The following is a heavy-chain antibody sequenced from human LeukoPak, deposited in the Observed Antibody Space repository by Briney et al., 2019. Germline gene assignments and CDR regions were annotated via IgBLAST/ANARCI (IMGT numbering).Heavy chain of an antibody. CDR3: ARRIRGVNDAFDI. Sequence: SETLSLTCAIYGGSFSAYYWNWIRQPPGKGLGWIGEINHSGSTNYNPSLKSRVTMSADTSKNQFSLRLTSVTAADTAVYYCARRIRGVNDAFDIWGQGTMVTVSS. CDR2: INHSGST. CDR1: GGSFSAYY. J-gene: IGHJ3*02. V-gene: IGHV4-34*01. D-gene: IGHD3-10*01.